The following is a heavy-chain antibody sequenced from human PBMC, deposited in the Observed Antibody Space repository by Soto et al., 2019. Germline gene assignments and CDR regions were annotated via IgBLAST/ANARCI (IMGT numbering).Heavy chain of an antibody. V-gene: IGHV4-39*01. CDR1: GYSVSSSDYY. Sequence: SETLSLTCSVSGYSVSSSDYYWAWIRQPPGKGLEWIGSMLYSGLTYYNPSLKSRVTLSVDTSKNQFSVRLNSVTASDTAVYYRAPRTVPLRGPYGILEGGQGTAVKVSS. D-gene: IGHD1-26*01. CDR2: MLYSGLT. J-gene: IGHJ6*02. CDR3: APRTVPLRGPYGILE.